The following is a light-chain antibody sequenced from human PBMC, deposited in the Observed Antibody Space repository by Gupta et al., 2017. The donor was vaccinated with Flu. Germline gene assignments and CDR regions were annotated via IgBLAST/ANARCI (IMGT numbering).Light chain of an antibody. CDR2: DVS. Sequence: SYLLPQPPSVSVAPGPTARITCGGKSIGGKSVHWYQQKAGQAPGLVVLDVSDRPSGSPERFSGSNSGNTATPTISRVEAGDEADYYCQVWESSNDHPGVFGPGTKVTGL. J-gene: IGLJ1*01. V-gene: IGLV3-21*02. CDR1: SIGGKS. CDR3: QVWESSNDHPGV.